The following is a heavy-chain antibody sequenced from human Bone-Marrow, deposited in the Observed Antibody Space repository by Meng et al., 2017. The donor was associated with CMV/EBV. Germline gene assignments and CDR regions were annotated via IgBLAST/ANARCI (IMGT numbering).Heavy chain of an antibody. CDR3: ARDTYYDFWSGYYNYYYGMDV. D-gene: IGHD3-3*01. V-gene: IGHV3-74*01. CDR1: GFTFSDYW. J-gene: IGHJ6*02. Sequence: GESLKISCAASGFTFSDYWMHWVRQAPGKGLVWLSRINSDGSITEHVESVKGRFTISRDNAKNSLYLQMNSLRAEDTAVYYCARDTYYDFWSGYYNYYYGMDVWGQGTTVTVSS. CDR2: INSDGSIT.